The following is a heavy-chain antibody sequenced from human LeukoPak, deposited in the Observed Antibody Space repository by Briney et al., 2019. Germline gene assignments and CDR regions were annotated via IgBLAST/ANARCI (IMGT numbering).Heavy chain of an antibody. V-gene: IGHV4-59*10. J-gene: IGHJ5*01. CDR2: MDTDGHT. Sequence: SETLSLTCAVSGASISGYWWSWIRQPAGKGLAWIGRMDTDGHTNYNPALKSRFTVSVDTSKNLLSLKLISLTAADTAVYYCASPPASCGNNCPFDSWRQGILVAAS. CDR3: ASPPASCGNNCPFDS. D-gene: IGHD1-20*01. CDR1: GASISGYW.